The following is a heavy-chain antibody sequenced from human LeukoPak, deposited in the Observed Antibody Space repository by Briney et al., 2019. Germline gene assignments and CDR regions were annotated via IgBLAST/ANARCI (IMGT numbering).Heavy chain of an antibody. CDR2: IYHSGST. CDR3: ARDSLGPVLLWFGELGY. D-gene: IGHD3-10*01. V-gene: IGHV4-38-2*02. Sequence: SETLSLTCAVSGYSISSGYYWGWIRQPLGKGLEWIGSIYHSGSTYYNPSLKSRVTISVDTSKNQFSLKLSSVTAADTAVYYCARDSLGPVLLWFGELGYWGQGTLVTVSS. CDR1: GYSISSGYY. J-gene: IGHJ4*02.